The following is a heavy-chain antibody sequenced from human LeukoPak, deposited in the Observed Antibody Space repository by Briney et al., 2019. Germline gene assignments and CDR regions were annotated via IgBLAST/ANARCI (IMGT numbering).Heavy chain of an antibody. Sequence: ASVKVSSKASGYTFTSYGISWVRQAPGQGLEWMGWISGYNGNTNYAQKLHGRVTMTTDTSTTTTYMELRSLRSDDTAVYYCARVVGAIRPLDYWGQGTLVTVSS. CDR1: GYTFTSYG. V-gene: IGHV1-18*01. CDR3: ARVVGAIRPLDY. CDR2: ISGYNGNT. D-gene: IGHD1-26*01. J-gene: IGHJ4*02.